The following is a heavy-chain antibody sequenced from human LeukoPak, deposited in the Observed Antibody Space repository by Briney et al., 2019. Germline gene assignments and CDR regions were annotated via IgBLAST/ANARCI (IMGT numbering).Heavy chain of an antibody. CDR2: IYYSGST. Sequence: TETLSLTCTVSGGSISSSSYYWGWIRQPPGKGLEWIGSIYYSGSTYCNPSLKSRVTISVDTSKNQFSLKLSSVTAADTAVYYCARLRDGYNYYFDYWGQGTLVTVSS. CDR1: GGSISSSSYY. V-gene: IGHV4-39*01. CDR3: ARLRDGYNYYFDY. D-gene: IGHD5-24*01. J-gene: IGHJ4*02.